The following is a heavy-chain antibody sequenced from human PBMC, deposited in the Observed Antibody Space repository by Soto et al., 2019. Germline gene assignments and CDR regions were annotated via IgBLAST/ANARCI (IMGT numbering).Heavy chain of an antibody. D-gene: IGHD3-10*01. V-gene: IGHV3-15*01. CDR3: TTDPYYYIRPPAFDI. Sequence: GGSLRLSCAASGFTFSNAWMSWVRQAPGKGLEWVGRIKSKTDGGTTDYAAPVKGRFTISRDVSKNTLYLQMNSLKTEDTAMYYCTTDPYYYIRPPAFDIWGQGTMVTVSS. J-gene: IGHJ3*02. CDR2: IKSKTDGGTT. CDR1: GFTFSNAW.